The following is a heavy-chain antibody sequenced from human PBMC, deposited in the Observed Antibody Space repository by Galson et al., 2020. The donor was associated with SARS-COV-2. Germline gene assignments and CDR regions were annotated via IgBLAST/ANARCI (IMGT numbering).Heavy chain of an antibody. V-gene: IGHV2-5*02. CDR2: IYGDGDE. CDR3: VHVLRKCVYFDY. J-gene: IGHJ4*02. CDR1: GFSLTTSGVG. D-gene: IGHD3-10*02. Sequence: SGPTLVKPTQTLTLTCSFSGFSLTTSGVGVGWVRQPPGKALEWLALIYGDGDERYTPSLKHRLTVTKDTSKNQVVLTMTNMYPVDTATYYCVHVLRKCVYFDYWGQGILVTVSS.